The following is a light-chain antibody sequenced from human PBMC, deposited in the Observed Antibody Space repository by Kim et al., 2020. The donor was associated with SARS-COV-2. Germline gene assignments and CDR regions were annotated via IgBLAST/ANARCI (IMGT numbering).Light chain of an antibody. J-gene: IGLJ3*02. Sequence: GETVTISGTRSSASIASTSVQGYQQRPGSSPTIVIYEDNRRPSGVPDRFSASIDSSANSASLTISGLKTEDEADYYCQSHDGSPWVFGGGTQLTVL. CDR3: QSHDGSPWV. CDR2: EDN. V-gene: IGLV6-57*01. CDR1: SASIASTS.